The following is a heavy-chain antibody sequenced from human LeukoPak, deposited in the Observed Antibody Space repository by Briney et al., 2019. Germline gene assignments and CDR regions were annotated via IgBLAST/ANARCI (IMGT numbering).Heavy chain of an antibody. CDR1: GGTFSSYA. CDR2: IIPIFGTA. V-gene: IGHV1-69*06. D-gene: IGHD3-10*01. CDR3: ARGGLWVTMVRGAPYGMDV. Sequence: ASVKVSCNSSGGTFSSYAISWERQAPGQGLEWMGGIIPIFGTANYAQTFHGRVTITADKSTSTAYMELSSLRSEDTAVYYCARGGLWVTMVRGAPYGMDVWGKGTTVTVSS. J-gene: IGHJ6*04.